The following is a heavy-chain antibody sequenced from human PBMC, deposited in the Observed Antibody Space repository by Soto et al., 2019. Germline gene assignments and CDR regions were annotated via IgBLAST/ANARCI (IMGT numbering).Heavy chain of an antibody. J-gene: IGHJ4*02. V-gene: IGHV3-30*18. CDR1: GFTFSDYA. CDR2: VSHDGRYT. CDR3: AKGGRQWLVTSDFNY. Sequence: VQLVESGGGVVQPGRSLRLSCAASGFTFSDYAMHWVRQAPGKGLEWVAVVSHDGRYTHYADSVKGRFTISRDSSKNTASLEMTSLRAEDTAVYYCAKGGRQWLVTSDFNYWGQGALVTVSS. D-gene: IGHD6-19*01.